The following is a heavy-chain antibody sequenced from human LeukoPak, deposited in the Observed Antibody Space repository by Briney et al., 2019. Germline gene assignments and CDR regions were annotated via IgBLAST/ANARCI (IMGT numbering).Heavy chain of an antibody. CDR1: GGSISSYY. CDR2: IYYSGST. CDR3: ARAATGGLGY. V-gene: IGHV4-59*12. J-gene: IGHJ4*02. D-gene: IGHD7-27*01. Sequence: SETLSLTCTVSGGSISSYYWSWIRQPPGKGLEWIGYIYYSGSTNYNPSLKSRVTISVDTSKNQFSLKLSSVTAADTAVYYCARAATGGLGYWGQGTLVTVSS.